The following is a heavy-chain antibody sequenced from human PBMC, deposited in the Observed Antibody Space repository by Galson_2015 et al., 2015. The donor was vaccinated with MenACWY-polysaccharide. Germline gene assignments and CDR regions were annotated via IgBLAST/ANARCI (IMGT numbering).Heavy chain of an antibody. Sequence: QSGAEVKKPGESLKISCKGSGYRFTNYWIAWVRQMPGKVLEWMGIIYPDDSDTRYNPSFQGQVTMSADKSITTAYLQWSSLEASDTAMYYCARQGVNCYDTSGALGYWGQGTVVTVSS. J-gene: IGHJ4*02. CDR2: IYPDDSDT. CDR3: ARQGVNCYDTSGALGY. V-gene: IGHV5-51*01. CDR1: GYRFTNYW. D-gene: IGHD3-22*01.